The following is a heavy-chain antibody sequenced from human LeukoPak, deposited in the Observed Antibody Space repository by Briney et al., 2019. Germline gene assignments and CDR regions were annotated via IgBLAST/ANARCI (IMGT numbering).Heavy chain of an antibody. CDR3: ARLIYFDSSGYYTEYWFDP. J-gene: IGHJ5*02. D-gene: IGHD3-22*01. CDR2: ILYSGRT. CDR1: GGSISTYY. Sequence: SETLSLTCTVSGGSISTYYWSWIRQPPRKGLEWIGYILYSGRTNYNPSLKSRVTISVDTSQNQFSLRLSSVTAADTAVYFCARLIYFDSSGYYTEYWFDPWGQGTLVTVSS. V-gene: IGHV4-59*08.